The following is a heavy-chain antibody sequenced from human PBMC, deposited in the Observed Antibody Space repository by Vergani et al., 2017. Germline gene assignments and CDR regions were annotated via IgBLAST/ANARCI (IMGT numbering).Heavy chain of an antibody. D-gene: IGHD2-21*01. Sequence: EVQLLESGGGLVQPGGSLRLSCAASGFTFSSYAMSWVRQAPGKGLEWVSAISGSGGSTYYADSVKGRFTISRDNSKNTLYLQMNSLRAEDTAVYYCARQAERHRDYYYYYMDVWGKGTTVTVSS. J-gene: IGHJ6*03. CDR1: GFTFSSYA. V-gene: IGHV3-23*01. CDR3: ARQAERHRDYYYYYMDV. CDR2: ISGSGGST.